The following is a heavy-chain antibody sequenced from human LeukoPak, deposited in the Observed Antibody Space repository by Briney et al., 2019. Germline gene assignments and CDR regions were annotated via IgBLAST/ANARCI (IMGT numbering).Heavy chain of an antibody. D-gene: IGHD4-17*01. CDR1: RFTFSSYT. Sequence: PGGSLRLSCAASRFTFSSYTMNWVRQAPGKGLEWVASISGSSAYIYYADSMKGRFTISRDNAKNSLYLQMNSLRAEDTAVYYCASDDYGDYLVYWGQGTLVTVSS. CDR3: ASDDYGDYLVY. J-gene: IGHJ4*02. V-gene: IGHV3-21*01. CDR2: ISGSSAYI.